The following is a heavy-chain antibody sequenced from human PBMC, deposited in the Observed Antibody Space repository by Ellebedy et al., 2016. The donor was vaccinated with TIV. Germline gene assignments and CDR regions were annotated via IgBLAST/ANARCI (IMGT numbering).Heavy chain of an antibody. D-gene: IGHD3-10*01. CDR2: ISSSSSYT. Sequence: GESLKISXAASGFTFSNAWMSWVRQAPGKGLEWVSYISSSSSYTNYADSVKGRFTISRDNSKNTLYLQMNSLRAEDTAVYYCAKVPSDGEQTQYYFDYWGQGTLVTVSS. CDR1: GFTFSNAW. V-gene: IGHV3-11*06. CDR3: AKVPSDGEQTQYYFDY. J-gene: IGHJ4*02.